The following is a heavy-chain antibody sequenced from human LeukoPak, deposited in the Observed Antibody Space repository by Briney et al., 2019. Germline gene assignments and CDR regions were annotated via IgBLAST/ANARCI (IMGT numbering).Heavy chain of an antibody. J-gene: IGHJ5*02. CDR1: GGSISSSSYY. D-gene: IGHD1-20*01. Sequence: SETLSLTCTVSGGSISSSSYYWTWIRQPPGKGLEWIGYIYYSGSTNYNPSLKSRVTISADTSKNQFSLKLSSVTAADTAVYYCARESYNWNDGWFDPWGQGTLVTVSS. CDR2: IYYSGST. V-gene: IGHV4-61*01. CDR3: ARESYNWNDGWFDP.